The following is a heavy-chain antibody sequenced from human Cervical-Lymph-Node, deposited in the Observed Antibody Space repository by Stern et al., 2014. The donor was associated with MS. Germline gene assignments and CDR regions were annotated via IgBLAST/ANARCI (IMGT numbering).Heavy chain of an antibody. Sequence: VQLVESGGGVVQPGKSLRLSCAASGFSFSTYGMDWVRPAPGKGLEWLAVISYVGRNDDYADSVKGRFPISRDNSKDMLYLQMDSLRAEDTAVYYWVKEQASFDSRVYNGENXXXWGQGTLVTVSS. CDR1: GFSFSTYG. CDR2: ISYVGRND. J-gene: IGHJ1*01. D-gene: IGHD3-22*01. CDR3: VKEQASFDSRVYNGENXXX. V-gene: IGHV3-30*13.